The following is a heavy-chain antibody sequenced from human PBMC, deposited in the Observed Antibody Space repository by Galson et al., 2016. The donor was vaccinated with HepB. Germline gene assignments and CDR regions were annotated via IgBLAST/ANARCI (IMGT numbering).Heavy chain of an antibody. D-gene: IGHD3-3*01. CDR1: GFTFSSYG. J-gene: IGHJ6*02. Sequence: SCAASGFTFSSYGMYWVRQAPGKGLEWVAVISYDGSKKYYADSVKGRFTISRDNSKNTLYLQMSSLRAEDTAVYYCAKDEFLEGDYYYYGMDVWGQGTTVTVSS. V-gene: IGHV3-30*18. CDR3: AKDEFLEGDYYYYGMDV. CDR2: ISYDGSKK.